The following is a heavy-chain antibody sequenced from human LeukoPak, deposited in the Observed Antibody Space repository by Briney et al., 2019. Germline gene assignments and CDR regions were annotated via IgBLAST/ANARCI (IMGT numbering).Heavy chain of an antibody. CDR1: GGSISNYY. J-gene: IGHJ3*02. CDR3: ARDPSYYYGSGSYYEGDVFDI. V-gene: IGHV4-59*13. Sequence: SETLSLTCTVSGGSISNYYWSWIRQPPGKGLEWIGCIYYSGSTKYNPSLKSRVTISIDTSKNQFSLKLSSVTAADTAVYYCARDPSYYYGSGSYYEGDVFDIWGQGTMVTVPS. D-gene: IGHD3-10*01. CDR2: IYYSGST.